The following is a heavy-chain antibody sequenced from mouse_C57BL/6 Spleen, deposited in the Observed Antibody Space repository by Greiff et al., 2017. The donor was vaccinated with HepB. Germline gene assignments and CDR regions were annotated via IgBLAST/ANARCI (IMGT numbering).Heavy chain of an antibody. V-gene: IGHV1-47*01. CDR1: GYTFTTYP. D-gene: IGHD2-5*01. Sequence: VKLQQSGAELVKPGASVKMSCKASGYTFTTYPIEWMKQNHGKSLEWIGNFHPYNDDTKYNEKFKGKATLTVEKSSSTVYLELSRLTSDDSAVYYCARSYYSNYRYFDVWGTGTTVTVSS. J-gene: IGHJ1*03. CDR3: ARSYYSNYRYFDV. CDR2: FHPYNDDT.